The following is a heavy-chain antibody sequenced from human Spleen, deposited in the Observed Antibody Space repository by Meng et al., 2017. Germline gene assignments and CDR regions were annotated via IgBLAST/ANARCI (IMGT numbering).Heavy chain of an antibody. CDR3: ARAPSDGGNIDY. CDR2: IYYSGST. V-gene: IGHV4-30-4*01. D-gene: IGHD4-23*01. Sequence: VQLQESGPGLVKASQTLSLTCTVSGGSINSGDYYWSWIRQPPGNGLEWIGYIYYSGSTYYNPSLKSRLTISVDTSKNQFSLKLTSVTAADTALYYCARAPSDGGNIDYWGQGTLVTVSS. J-gene: IGHJ4*02. CDR1: GGSINSGDYY.